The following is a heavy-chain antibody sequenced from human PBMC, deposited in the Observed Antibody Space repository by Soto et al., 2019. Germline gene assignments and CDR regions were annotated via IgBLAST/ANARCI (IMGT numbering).Heavy chain of an antibody. D-gene: IGHD3-16*01. J-gene: IGHJ4*02. CDR1: GGSISSSSYY. V-gene: IGHV4-39*01. Sequence: SETLSLTCTVSGGSISSSSYYWGWIRQPPGKGLEWIGSIYYSGSTYYNPSLKSRVTISVDTSKNQFSLKLSSVTAADTAVYYCAIQGSAYDYIWGVKDTTFDYWGQGTLVTVSS. CDR3: AIQGSAYDYIWGVKDTTFDY. CDR2: IYYSGST.